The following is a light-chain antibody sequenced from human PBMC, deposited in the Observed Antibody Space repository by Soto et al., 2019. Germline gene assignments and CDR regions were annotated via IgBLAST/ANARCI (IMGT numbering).Light chain of an antibody. CDR3: QQYGSSGT. CDR1: QSVSSSC. Sequence: EIVLTQSPGTLSLSPGERASLASRASQSVSSSCLAWYQQKPGQAPRLLIYGASNRATGIPDRFSGSGSGTDFTLTISRLEPEDFAVYYCQQYGSSGTFGQGTKVDIK. V-gene: IGKV3-20*01. J-gene: IGKJ1*01. CDR2: GAS.